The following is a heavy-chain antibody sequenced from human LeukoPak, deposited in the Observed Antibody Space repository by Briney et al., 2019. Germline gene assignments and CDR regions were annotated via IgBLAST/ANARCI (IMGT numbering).Heavy chain of an antibody. CDR2: ISTSGST. D-gene: IGHD6-19*01. J-gene: IGHJ4*02. CDR1: GGSISSGSYY. CDR3: ARLGSGWFRVVQNEIDY. Sequence: SQTLSLTWTVSGGSISSGSYYWTWIRQPAGKGLEWIGRISTSGSTNYNPSLKSRVTISVDTSKNQFSLKLSSVTAADTAVYYCARLGSGWFRVVQNEIDYWGQGTLVTVSS. V-gene: IGHV4-61*02.